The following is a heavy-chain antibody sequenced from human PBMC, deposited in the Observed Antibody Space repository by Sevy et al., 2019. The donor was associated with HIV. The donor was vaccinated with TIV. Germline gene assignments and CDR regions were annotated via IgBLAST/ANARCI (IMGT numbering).Heavy chain of an antibody. CDR2: VSYDGSSK. CDR1: GFTFRNFG. V-gene: IGHV3-30*03. Sequence: GGSLRLSCVGSGFTFRNFGVHWLRQAPGKALEWLSVVSYDGSSKYYVDSVKGRFIVSRDNSKNTLYLQMNILRTEDTAVYYCARGGSGDYYYYGVDVWGQGTTVTVSS. J-gene: IGHJ6*02. CDR3: ARGGSGDYYYYGVDV. D-gene: IGHD3-10*01.